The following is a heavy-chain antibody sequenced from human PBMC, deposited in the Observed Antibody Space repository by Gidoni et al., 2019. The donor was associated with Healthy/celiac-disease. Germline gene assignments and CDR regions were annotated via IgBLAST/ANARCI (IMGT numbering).Heavy chain of an antibody. D-gene: IGHD3-16*02. CDR3: ARVAYDYVWGSYRYLLDY. Sequence: QVTLRESGPALVKPTQNLTLTCTFSGFSLSTSGMCVSWIRQPPGKALEWLARIDWDDDKYYSTSLKTRLTISKDTSKNQVVLTMTNMDPVDTATYYCARVAYDYVWGSYRYLLDYWGQGTLVTVSS. CDR1: GFSLSTSGMC. J-gene: IGHJ4*02. CDR2: IDWDDDK. V-gene: IGHV2-70*15.